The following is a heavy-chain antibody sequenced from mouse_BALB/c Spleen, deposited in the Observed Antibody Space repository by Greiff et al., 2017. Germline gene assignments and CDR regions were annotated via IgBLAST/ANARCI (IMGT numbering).Heavy chain of an antibody. CDR3: ASAVYGNYPAWFAY. Sequence: EVQLVESGPDLVKPGASVKISCKASGYSFTGYYMHWVKQSHGKSLEWIGRVNPNNGGTSYNQKFKGKAILTVDKSSSTAYMELRSLTSEDSAVYYCASAVYGNYPAWFAYWGQGTLVTVSA. CDR1: GYSFTGYY. CDR2: VNPNNGGT. V-gene: IGHV1-26*01. D-gene: IGHD2-10*02. J-gene: IGHJ3*01.